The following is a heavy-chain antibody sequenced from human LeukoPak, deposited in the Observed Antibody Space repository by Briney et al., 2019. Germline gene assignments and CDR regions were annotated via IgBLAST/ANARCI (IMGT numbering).Heavy chain of an antibody. Sequence: GGSLRLSCAASGFTFSSYSMNWVRQAPEKGLEWVSSISSSSSYIYYADSVKGRFTISRDNAKNSLYLQMNSLRAEDTAVYYCAKDSVSFMFRGEPYMDVWGKGTTVTVSS. CDR1: GFTFSSYS. V-gene: IGHV3-21*01. D-gene: IGHD3-10*01. CDR3: AKDSVSFMFRGEPYMDV. J-gene: IGHJ6*03. CDR2: ISSSSSYI.